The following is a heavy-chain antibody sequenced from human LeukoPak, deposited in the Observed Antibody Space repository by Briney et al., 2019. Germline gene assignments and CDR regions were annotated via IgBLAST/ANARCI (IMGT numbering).Heavy chain of an antibody. V-gene: IGHV3-30*04. Sequence: PGGSLRLSCVASGFTFSSYAVHWVRQAPGKGLEWVAVISYDGRNEYFADSVKGRFTISRDNSKNTLFLQMNSLRAEDTAVYYCAQDLAPGGNLPLGFFDSGGKETLVTVS. J-gene: IGHJ4*02. CDR1: GFTFSSYA. CDR2: ISYDGRNE. CDR3: AQDLAPGGNLPLGFFDS. D-gene: IGHD7-27*01.